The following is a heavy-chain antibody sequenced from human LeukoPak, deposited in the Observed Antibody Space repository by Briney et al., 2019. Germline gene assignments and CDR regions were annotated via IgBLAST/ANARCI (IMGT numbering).Heavy chain of an antibody. D-gene: IGHD5-12*01. V-gene: IGHV1-69*05. CDR3: AREARGRGYSGYDDY. J-gene: IGHJ4*02. CDR2: IIPIFGTA. Sequence: SVKVSCKASGGTFSSYAISWVRQAPGQGLEWMGRIIPIFGTANYAQKFQGRVTITTDESTSTAYMELSSLRSEDTAVYYCAREARGRGYSGYDDYWGQGTLVTVSS. CDR1: GGTFSSYA.